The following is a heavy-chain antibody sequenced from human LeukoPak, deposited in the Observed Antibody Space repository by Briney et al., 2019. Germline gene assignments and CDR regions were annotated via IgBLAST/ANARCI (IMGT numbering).Heavy chain of an antibody. CDR1: GFIISSYW. V-gene: IGHV3-7*01. CDR3: AREVAARRLGSWVDP. D-gene: IGHD6-6*01. CDR2: IKQDGSER. J-gene: IGHJ5*01. Sequence: GGSLRLSCAASGFIISSYWMTWVRQAPGKGLEWVTNIKQDGSERNYVDSVRGRFTVSRDNAKNSLYLQMNSLRVEDTAVYYCAREVAARRLGSWVDPWGQGTPVIVSS.